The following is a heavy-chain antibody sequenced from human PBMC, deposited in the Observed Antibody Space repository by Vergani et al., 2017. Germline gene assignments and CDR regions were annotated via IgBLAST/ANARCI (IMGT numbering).Heavy chain of an antibody. J-gene: IGHJ2*01. CDR2: ISGSGTT. D-gene: IGHD2-2*03. Sequence: EVQLLESGGGLVQPGGSLRLSCAASGFTFSSYAMSWVRQAPGKGLEWVSTISGSGTTYYADSVKGRFTISRDNSKNTLYLQMNSLRAEDTAVYYCAKAPGYCSTTSCYSWGYFELWGRGTLVIVSS. CDR3: AKAPGYCSTTSCYSWGYFEL. V-gene: IGHV3-23*01. CDR1: GFTFSSYA.